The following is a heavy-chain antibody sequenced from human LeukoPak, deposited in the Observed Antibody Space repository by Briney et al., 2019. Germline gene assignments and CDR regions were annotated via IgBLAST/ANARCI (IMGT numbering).Heavy chain of an antibody. J-gene: IGHJ6*02. CDR2: IYSGGST. CDR1: GFTVSSNY. V-gene: IGHV3-66*01. Sequence: EGSLRLSCAASGFTVSSNYMSWVRQAPGKGLEWVSVIYSGGSTYYADSVKGRFTISRDNSKNTLYLQMNSLRAEDTAVYYCARVAASYGMDVWGQGTTVTVSS. CDR3: ARVAASYGMDV.